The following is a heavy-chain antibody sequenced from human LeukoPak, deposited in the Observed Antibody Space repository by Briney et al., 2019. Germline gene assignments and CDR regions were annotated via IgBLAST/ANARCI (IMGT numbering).Heavy chain of an antibody. V-gene: IGHV3-23*01. Sequence: QTGGSLRLSCAASGFTFSSYAMSWVRQAPGKGLAWVSGISGSGGSAHYADSVKGRFTISRDNSKNTLYLQMNSLRAEDTAVYYCAKDGESYDFWSGYLFDYWGQGTLVTVSS. CDR3: AKDGESYDFWSGYLFDY. CDR1: GFTFSSYA. CDR2: ISGSGGSA. J-gene: IGHJ4*01. D-gene: IGHD3-3*01.